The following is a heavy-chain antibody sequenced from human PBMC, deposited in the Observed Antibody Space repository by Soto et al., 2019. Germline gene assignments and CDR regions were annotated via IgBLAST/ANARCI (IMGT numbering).Heavy chain of an antibody. Sequence: GWSLRLSCASSVFTFISYSMNWVRQAPGKGLEWVSSISSSSSYIYYADSVKGRFTISRDNAKNSLYLQMNSLRAEDTAVYYCARDRDNWNYFDYWGQGTLVTVSS. D-gene: IGHD1-20*01. CDR3: ARDRDNWNYFDY. V-gene: IGHV3-21*01. CDR2: ISSSSSYI. CDR1: VFTFISYS. J-gene: IGHJ4*02.